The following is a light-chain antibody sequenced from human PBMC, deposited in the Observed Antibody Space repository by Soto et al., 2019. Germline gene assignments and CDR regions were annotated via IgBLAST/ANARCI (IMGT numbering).Light chain of an antibody. Sequence: QSALTQPASVSGSPGQSIAISCSGASSDIGSYNFVSWYQQHPGKAPKLMISEVNKWPSGISNRFSGSKSGNTASLTISGLQAEDEADYYCCSFAGSGTGVFGTGTKLTVL. J-gene: IGLJ1*01. CDR3: CSFAGSGTGV. CDR1: SSDIGSYNF. V-gene: IGLV2-23*02. CDR2: EVN.